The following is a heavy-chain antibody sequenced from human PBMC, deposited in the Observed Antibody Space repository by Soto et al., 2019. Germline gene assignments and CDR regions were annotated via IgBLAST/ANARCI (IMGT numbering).Heavy chain of an antibody. D-gene: IGHD2-15*01. CDR3: ARRLRYCXGGSCYSDGYAFDI. V-gene: IGHV1-2*04. CDR2: ITPNSGGT. J-gene: IGHJ3*02. Sequence: GASVKVSCKASGYTFTAYYMHWVRQAPGQGLEWMGWITPNSGGTKYAQKFQGWVTMTRDTSISTAYMELSRLRSDDTAMYYCARRLRYCXGGSCYSDGYAFDIWGQGTMVTVSS. CDR1: GYTFTAYY.